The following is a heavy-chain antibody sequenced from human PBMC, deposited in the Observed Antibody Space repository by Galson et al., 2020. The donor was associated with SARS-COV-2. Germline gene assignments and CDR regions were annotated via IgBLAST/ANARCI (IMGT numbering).Heavy chain of an antibody. CDR2: ISYDGSNK. CDR1: GFTFSSYA. J-gene: IGHJ4*02. Sequence: GESLKISCAASGFTFSSYAMHWVRQAPGKGLEWVAVISYDGSNKYYADSVKGRFTISRDNSKNTLYLQMNSLRAEDTAVYYCARDHSGSYWPAGYWGQGTL. D-gene: IGHD1-26*01. V-gene: IGHV3-30*04. CDR3: ARDHSGSYWPAGY.